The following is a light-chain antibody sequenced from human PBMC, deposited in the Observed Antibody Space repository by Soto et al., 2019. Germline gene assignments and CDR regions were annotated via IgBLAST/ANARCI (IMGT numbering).Light chain of an antibody. Sequence: QSALTQPASVSGSPGQSITISCNGTSSDVGGYNYVSWYQQHPGKAPKLMIYEVSNRPSGVSNRFSGSKSGNTASLTISGLQAEDEGDYYCSSYTSSSPYVFGTGTKLTVL. V-gene: IGLV2-14*01. CDR2: EVS. CDR3: SSYTSSSPYV. CDR1: SSDVGGYNY. J-gene: IGLJ1*01.